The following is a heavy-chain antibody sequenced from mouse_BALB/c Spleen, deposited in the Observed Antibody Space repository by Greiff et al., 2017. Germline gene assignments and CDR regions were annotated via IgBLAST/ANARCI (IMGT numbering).Heavy chain of an antibody. Sequence: EVMLVESGGGLVQPGGSLRLSCATSGFTFTDYYMSWVRQPPGKALEWLGFIRNKANGYTTEYSASVKGRFTISRDNSQSILYLQMNTLRAEDSATYYCARDIRGSRDAMDYWGQGTSVTVSS. D-gene: IGHD1-1*01. CDR3: ARDIRGSRDAMDY. CDR2: IRNKANGYTT. CDR1: GFTFTDYY. V-gene: IGHV7-3*02. J-gene: IGHJ4*01.